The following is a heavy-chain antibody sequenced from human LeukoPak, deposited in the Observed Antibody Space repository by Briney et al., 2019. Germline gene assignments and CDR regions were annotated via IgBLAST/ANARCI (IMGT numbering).Heavy chain of an antibody. Sequence: SETLSLTCTVSGDSINSDIYCWGWIRQPPGKDLEWIGTICHSGNTYYNPSLKSRVTVSVDTSKSQLSLRLNSVTAADTSVYYCARYCNAGACSMFKTFDVWGQGTMVTVSS. J-gene: IGHJ3*01. CDR3: ARYCNAGACSMFKTFDV. V-gene: IGHV4-39*01. CDR1: GDSINSDIYC. D-gene: IGHD2-15*01. CDR2: ICHSGNT.